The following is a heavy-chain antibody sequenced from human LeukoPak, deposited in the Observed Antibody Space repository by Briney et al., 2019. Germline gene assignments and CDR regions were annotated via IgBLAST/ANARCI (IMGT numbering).Heavy chain of an antibody. CDR3: ARAVSSIAARGVSDY. Sequence: ASVKVSCKASGYTFTSYGLSWVRQAPGQGLEWMGWISAYNGNTNYAQMLQGRVTMTIETSTSTACMELRSLRSDDTAVYYCARAVSSIAARGVSDYWGQGTLVTVSS. V-gene: IGHV1-18*01. D-gene: IGHD6-6*01. CDR2: ISAYNGNT. CDR1: GYTFTSYG. J-gene: IGHJ4*02.